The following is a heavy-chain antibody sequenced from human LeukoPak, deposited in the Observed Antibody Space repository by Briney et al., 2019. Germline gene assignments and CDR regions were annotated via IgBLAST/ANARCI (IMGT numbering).Heavy chain of an antibody. CDR2: IYYSGST. J-gene: IGHJ3*02. CDR3: ARDSKLDAFDI. CDR1: GGSISSGDYY. V-gene: IGHV4-30-4*01. D-gene: IGHD3-10*01. Sequence: PSETLSLTCTVSGGSISSGDYYWSWIRQPPGKGLEWIGYIYYSGSTYYSPSLKSRVTISVDTSKNQFSLKLSSVTAADTAVYYCARDSKLDAFDIWGQGTMVTVSS.